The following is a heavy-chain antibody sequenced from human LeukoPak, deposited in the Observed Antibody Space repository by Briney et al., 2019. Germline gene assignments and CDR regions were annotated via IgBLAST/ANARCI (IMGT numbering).Heavy chain of an antibody. CDR2: IYPGDSDT. Sequence: GESLKISCKGSGYSFTSYWIGWVRQMPGKGLEWMGIIYPGDSDTRYSPSFQGQVSISADKSISTAYLQWSSLKASDTAMYYCARGFNYYDSSGYPIWSYWGQGTLVTVSS. D-gene: IGHD3-22*01. CDR3: ARGFNYYDSSGYPIWSY. CDR1: GYSFTSYW. J-gene: IGHJ4*02. V-gene: IGHV5-51*01.